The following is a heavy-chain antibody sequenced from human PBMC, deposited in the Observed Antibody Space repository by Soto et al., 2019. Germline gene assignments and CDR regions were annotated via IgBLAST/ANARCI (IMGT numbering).Heavy chain of an antibody. CDR1: GLTFSSYA. D-gene: IGHD4-17*01. V-gene: IGHV3-23*01. Sequence: GGSLRLSCAASGLTFSSYAMSWVRQAPGKGLEWVSAISGSGGSTYYADSVKGRFTISRDNSKNTLYLQMNSLRAEDTAVYYCAKASYGDYGLYYFDYWGQGTLVTVSS. J-gene: IGHJ4*02. CDR2: ISGSGGST. CDR3: AKASYGDYGLYYFDY.